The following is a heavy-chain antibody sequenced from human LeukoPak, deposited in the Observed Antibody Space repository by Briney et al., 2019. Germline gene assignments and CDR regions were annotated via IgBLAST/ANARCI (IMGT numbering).Heavy chain of an antibody. CDR2: ISPSGDIT. Sequence: GGSLRLSCAGSGFTFSRHGMNWVRQAPGKGLEWVSGISPSGDITYYADSVKGRFSISRDNSKNTVFLQMNSLRAEDTAIYHCARHSAWIQFNDWGQGTLVTVSS. J-gene: IGHJ4*02. CDR1: GFTFSRHG. D-gene: IGHD5-18*01. V-gene: IGHV3-23*01. CDR3: ARHSAWIQFND.